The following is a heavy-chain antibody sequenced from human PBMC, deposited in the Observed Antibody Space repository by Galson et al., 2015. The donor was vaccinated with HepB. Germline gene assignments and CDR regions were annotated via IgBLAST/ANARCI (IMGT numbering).Heavy chain of an antibody. J-gene: IGHJ5*02. V-gene: IGHV3-11*01. CDR2: IRSSGSTTI. CDR3: ARATLGWFDP. Sequence: LRLSCAASGFTLSDYYMTWIRQAPGKGLEWVSYIRSSGSTTIYYADSVKGRFTISRDNAKNSLYLQMNSLRAEDSAVYYCARATLGWFDPWGQGTLVTVSS. D-gene: IGHD2/OR15-2a*01. CDR1: GFTLSDYY.